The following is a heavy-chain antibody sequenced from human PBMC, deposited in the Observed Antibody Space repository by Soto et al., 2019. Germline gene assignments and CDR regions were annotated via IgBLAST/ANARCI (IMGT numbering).Heavy chain of an antibody. D-gene: IGHD5-18*01. CDR1: GYIFSNYY. V-gene: IGHV1-46*01. Sequence: QVHLVQSGAEVKKPGASVKVSCKASGYIFSNYYMHWMRQAPGQGLEWMGIINPSGSSATYAQKFKGRITLNTDTPTSTVYMELSSLTPEDTAIYYGARDADGYNSWAIHYHDNWGQGTLVTVSS. CDR3: ARDADGYNSWAIHYHDN. CDR2: INPSGSSA. J-gene: IGHJ4*02.